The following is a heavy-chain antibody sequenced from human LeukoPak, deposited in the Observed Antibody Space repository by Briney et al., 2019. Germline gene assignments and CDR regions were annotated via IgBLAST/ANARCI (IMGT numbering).Heavy chain of an antibody. CDR2: IKQDESEK. Sequence: GGSLRLSCAASGFTLSRYWMSWVRQAPGEGPEWVANIKQDESEKDYADSVRGRFTISRDNAKNSLYLQMNSLRAEDTAVYYCARGTMFPYYFDYWGQGTLVTVSS. CDR1: GFTLSRYW. CDR3: ARGTMFPYYFDY. V-gene: IGHV3-7*01. D-gene: IGHD3-10*02. J-gene: IGHJ4*02.